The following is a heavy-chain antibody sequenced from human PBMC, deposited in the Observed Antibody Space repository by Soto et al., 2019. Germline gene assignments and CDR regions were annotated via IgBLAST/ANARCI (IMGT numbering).Heavy chain of an antibody. J-gene: IGHJ4*02. CDR2: IYYSGST. D-gene: IGHD3-22*01. Sequence: KTSETLSLTCTVSGGSISSSSYYWGWIRQPPGKGLEWIGSIYYSGSTYYNPSLKSRVTISVDTSKNQFSLKLSSVTAADTAVYYCARHRVVVINPYYFDYWGQGTLVTVSS. CDR3: ARHRVVVINPYYFDY. V-gene: IGHV4-39*01. CDR1: GGSISSSSYY.